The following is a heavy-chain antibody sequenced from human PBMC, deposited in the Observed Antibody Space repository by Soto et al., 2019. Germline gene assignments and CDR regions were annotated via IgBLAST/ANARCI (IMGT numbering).Heavy chain of an antibody. Sequence: QVQLVQSGPELKKPGASVKVSCETSGYSFHNSGISWVRQAPGQGLEWMGWISVLNGYAHYGQKFQGRVIMTADTFTSTAYMELRGLRSDDTAMYYCSKNGTTWFASWGQGTPVTVSS. CDR2: ISVLNGYA. D-gene: IGHD1-1*01. V-gene: IGHV1-18*01. CDR3: SKNGTTWFAS. CDR1: GYSFHNSG. J-gene: IGHJ5*01.